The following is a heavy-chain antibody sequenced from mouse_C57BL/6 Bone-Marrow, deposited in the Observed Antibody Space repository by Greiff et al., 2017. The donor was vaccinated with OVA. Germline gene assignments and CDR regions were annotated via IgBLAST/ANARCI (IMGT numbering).Heavy chain of an antibody. CDR2: IYPGSGST. V-gene: IGHV1-55*01. D-gene: IGHD2-5*01. J-gene: IGHJ4*01. CDR1: GYTFTSYW. CDR3: AREEGSNYAYYAMDY. Sequence: VQLQQPGAELVKPGASVKMSCKASGYTFTSYWITWVKQRPGQGLEWIGDIYPGSGSTNYNEKFKSKATPTVDTSSSTAYMQLSSLTSEDSAVYYCAREEGSNYAYYAMDYWGQGTSVTVSS.